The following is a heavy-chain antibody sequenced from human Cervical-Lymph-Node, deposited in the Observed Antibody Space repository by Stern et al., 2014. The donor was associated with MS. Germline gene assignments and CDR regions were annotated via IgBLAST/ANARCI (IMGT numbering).Heavy chain of an antibody. CDR3: AHRSSGAYCSGESCYFAH. V-gene: IGHV2-5*01. D-gene: IGHD2-15*01. Sequence: QITLKESGPTLVKPTQTLTLTCTFSGFSLSTTRAGVAWIRQPPGKALEWLALIYWYDERRYSPSLKDRLTITKDNSKNQVVLTMTNLDPVDTATYYCAHRSSGAYCSGESCYFAHWGQGALVTVSS. J-gene: IGHJ4*02. CDR2: IYWYDER. CDR1: GFSLSTTRAG.